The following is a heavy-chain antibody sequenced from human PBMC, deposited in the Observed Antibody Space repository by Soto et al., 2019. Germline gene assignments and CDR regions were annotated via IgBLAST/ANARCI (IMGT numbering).Heavy chain of an antibody. D-gene: IGHD3-22*01. J-gene: IGHJ4*02. V-gene: IGHV1-46*01. CDR3: ARGQWSAVVVIPFDY. Sequence: ASVKVSCKASGYTFTSYYMHWVRQAPGQGLEWMGIINPSGGSTSYAQKFQGRVTMTRDTSTSTVYMELSSLGSEDTAVYYCARGQWSAVVVIPFDYWGQGTLLTVSS. CDR1: GYTFTSYY. CDR2: INPSGGST.